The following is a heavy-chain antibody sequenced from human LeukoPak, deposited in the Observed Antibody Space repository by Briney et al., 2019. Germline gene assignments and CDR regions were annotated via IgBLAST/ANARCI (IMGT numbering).Heavy chain of an antibody. CDR1: GVSISSGGYY. V-gene: IGHV4-31*03. CDR2: ISTGGNT. Sequence: SQTLSLTCTVSGVSISSGGYYWSWIRQHPGEALEWIGYISTGGNTYYNPSLKSRVIVSVDTSKNQFSLKLSSVTAADTAVYYCARRGKGGESFDYWGQGTLVTVSS. D-gene: IGHD3-10*01. CDR3: ARRGKGGESFDY. J-gene: IGHJ4*02.